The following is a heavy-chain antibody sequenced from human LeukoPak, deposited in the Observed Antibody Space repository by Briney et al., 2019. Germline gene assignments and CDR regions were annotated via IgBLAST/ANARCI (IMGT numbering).Heavy chain of an antibody. D-gene: IGHD3-10*01. J-gene: IGHJ4*02. CDR1: GFTFSNAW. CDR2: ISGSGGST. CDR3: ARGGRGMVRGVFDY. V-gene: IGHV3-23*01. Sequence: GGSLRLSCAASGFTFSNAWMSWVRQAPGKGLEWVSAISGSGGSTYYADSVKGRFTISRDNSKNTLYLQMNSLRAEDTAVYYCARGGRGMVRGVFDYWGQGTLVTVSS.